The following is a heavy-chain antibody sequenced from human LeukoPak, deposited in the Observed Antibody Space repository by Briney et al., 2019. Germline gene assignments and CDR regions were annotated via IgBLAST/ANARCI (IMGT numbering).Heavy chain of an antibody. V-gene: IGHV3-74*01. CDR3: VRNLDFWGDSEDY. D-gene: IGHD3-3*01. CDR2: INSDGSTT. Sequence: GGSLRLSCAASGFTFSSYGMHWVRQAPGKGLVWVSRINSDGSTTTYADSVKGRFTISRDNAQNTLYLQMNSLRAEDTAVYYCVRNLDFWGDSEDYWGQGTLVTVSS. CDR1: GFTFSSYG. J-gene: IGHJ4*02.